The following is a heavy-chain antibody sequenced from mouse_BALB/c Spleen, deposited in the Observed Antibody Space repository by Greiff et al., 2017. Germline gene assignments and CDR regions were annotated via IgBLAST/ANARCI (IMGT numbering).Heavy chain of an antibody. CDR1: GYTFTSYW. D-gene: IGHD2-14*01. CDR2: INPSNGRT. J-gene: IGHJ2*01. Sequence: VQLQQSGPELVKPGASVKLSCKASGYTFTSYWMHWVKQRPGQGLEWIGEINPSNGRTNYNEKFKSKATLTVDKSSSTAYMQLSSLTSEDSAVYYCARNYRYDDFDYWGQGTTLTVSS. CDR3: ARNYRYDDFDY. V-gene: IGHV1S81*02.